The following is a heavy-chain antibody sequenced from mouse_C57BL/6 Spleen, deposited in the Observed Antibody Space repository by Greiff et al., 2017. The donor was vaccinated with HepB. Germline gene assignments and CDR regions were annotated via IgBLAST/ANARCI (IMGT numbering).Heavy chain of an antibody. Sequence: QVQLQQPGAELVKPGASVKMSCKASGYTFTSYWITWVKQRPGQGLEWIGDIYPGSGSTNYNEKFKSKATLTVDTSSSTAYMQLSSLTSEDSAVYYCAREAGNYYGSSSWFAYWGQGTLVTVSA. D-gene: IGHD1-1*01. V-gene: IGHV1-55*01. CDR3: AREAGNYYGSSSWFAY. J-gene: IGHJ3*01. CDR1: GYTFTSYW. CDR2: IYPGSGST.